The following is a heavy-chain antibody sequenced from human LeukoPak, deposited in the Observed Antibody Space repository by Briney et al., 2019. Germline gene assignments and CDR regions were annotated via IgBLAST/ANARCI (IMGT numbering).Heavy chain of an antibody. V-gene: IGHV1-18*01. Sequence: ASVKVSCKASGYTFTSYGISWVRQAPGQGLEWMGWISAYNGNTNYAQELQGRVTMTTETSTSTAYVELRSLRSDDTAVYYCARRITMVRGVITYYYYYGMDVWGQGTTVTVSS. J-gene: IGHJ6*02. CDR3: ARRITMVRGVITYYYYYGMDV. CDR2: ISAYNGNT. CDR1: GYTFTSYG. D-gene: IGHD3-10*01.